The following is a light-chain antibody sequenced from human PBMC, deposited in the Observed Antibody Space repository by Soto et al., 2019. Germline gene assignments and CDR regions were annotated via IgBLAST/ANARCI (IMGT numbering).Light chain of an antibody. Sequence: QSVLTQPPSVSGAPGQSVTSSCTGSSSNIGAGYDVHWYQQPPGTAPKLLIYANTNRPSGVPDRFSGSKSGTSASLAITGLQAEDEADYYCHSYDSSLSGSVFGGGTKVTVL. CDR2: ANT. CDR3: HSYDSSLSGSV. CDR1: SSNIGAGYD. J-gene: IGLJ2*01. V-gene: IGLV1-40*01.